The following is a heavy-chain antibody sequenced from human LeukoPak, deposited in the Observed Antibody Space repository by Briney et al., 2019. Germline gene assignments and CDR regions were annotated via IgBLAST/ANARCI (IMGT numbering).Heavy chain of an antibody. CDR1: GFSFSSTW. J-gene: IGHJ4*02. CDR2: ITSDGTST. V-gene: IGHV3-74*03. D-gene: IGHD2-2*01. Sequence: GSLRLSCAASGFSFSSTWMHWVRQPPGKGLVWVARITSDGTSTTYAESMKGRFTISRDNAKNTLFLQMNSLRAEDTAVYYCARDWYHAIDYWGQGTLVTVSS. CDR3: ARDWYHAIDY.